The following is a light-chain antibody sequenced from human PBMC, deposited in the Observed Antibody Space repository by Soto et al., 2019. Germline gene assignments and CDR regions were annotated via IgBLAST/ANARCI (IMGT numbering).Light chain of an antibody. V-gene: IGLV1-44*01. J-gene: IGLJ2*01. CDR1: SSNIGSNT. CDR3: ATWDDSLNNVI. CDR2: SND. Sequence: QSVLTQSPSASGSSGQKVSISCSGSSSNIGSNTVNWYQLVPGTAPKLLIYSNDQRPSAVPGRFSGSKSGPSASLTISGLQSEDEADYYCATWDDSLNNVIFGGGTQLTVL.